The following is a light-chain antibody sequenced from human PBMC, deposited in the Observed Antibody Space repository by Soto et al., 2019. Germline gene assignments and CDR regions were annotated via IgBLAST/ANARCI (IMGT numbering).Light chain of an antibody. V-gene: IGKV3-20*01. J-gene: IGKJ3*01. CDR2: GAS. CDR3: QHYGSSQGLFT. CDR1: ETVSSSY. Sequence: EIVLTQSPGTLSLSPGERATLSCRANETVSSSYLTWYQQKPGQAPRLLIYGASSRATGIPDRFSGSGSGTDFTLIISRLEPEDFAVYYCQHYGSSQGLFTFGPGTKVDMK.